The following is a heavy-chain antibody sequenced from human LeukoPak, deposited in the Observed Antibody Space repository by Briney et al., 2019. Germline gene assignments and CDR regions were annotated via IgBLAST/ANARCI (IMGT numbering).Heavy chain of an antibody. V-gene: IGHV1-2*02. CDR3: AKLLSWNDLSFDY. Sequence: ASVKVSCKASGYTFTGYYMHWVRQAPGQGLEWMGWINPNSGGTNYAQKFQGRVTMTRDTSISTAYMELSRLRSDDTAVYYCAKLLSWNDLSFDYWGQGTLVTVSS. CDR1: GYTFTGYY. CDR2: INPNSGGT. J-gene: IGHJ4*02. D-gene: IGHD1-1*01.